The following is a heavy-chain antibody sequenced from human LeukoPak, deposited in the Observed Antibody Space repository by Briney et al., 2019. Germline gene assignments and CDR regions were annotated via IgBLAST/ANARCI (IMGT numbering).Heavy chain of an antibody. Sequence: ASVKVSCKASGYTFTDYYIHWVRQAPGQGLEWMGWIDPKSGGTDYALNFQGRVTMTRDTSITTASMELSRLTSDDTAAYYCARDTYYDSGFHYYNYWGQGTLVTVSS. CDR1: GYTFTDYY. D-gene: IGHD3-22*01. V-gene: IGHV1-2*02. CDR2: IDPKSGGT. CDR3: ARDTYYDSGFHYYNY. J-gene: IGHJ4*02.